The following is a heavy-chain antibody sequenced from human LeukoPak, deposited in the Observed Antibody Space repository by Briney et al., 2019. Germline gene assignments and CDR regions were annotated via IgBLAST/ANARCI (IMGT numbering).Heavy chain of an antibody. J-gene: IGHJ5*02. V-gene: IGHV4-31*03. CDR3: ARDGGGYYGKDWFDP. Sequence: PSETLSLTCTVSGGSISSGGYYWSWIRQHPGKGLEWIGYIYYSGSTYYNPSLKSRVTISVDTSKNQFSLKLSSVTAADTAVYYCARDGGGYYGKDWFDPWGQGALVTVSS. D-gene: IGHD3-10*01. CDR1: GGSISSGGYY. CDR2: IYYSGST.